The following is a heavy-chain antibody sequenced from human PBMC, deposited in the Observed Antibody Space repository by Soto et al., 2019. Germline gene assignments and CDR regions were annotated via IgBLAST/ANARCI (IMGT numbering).Heavy chain of an antibody. V-gene: IGHV3-30*18. D-gene: IGHD6-19*01. CDR1: GFTFSDYA. J-gene: IGHJ4*02. CDR2: VSHDGRNT. CDR3: AKGGRKWMVTSDFNY. Sequence: VQLVESGGGVVQPGRSLRLSCAASGFTFSDYAMHWVRQAPGKGLEWVAVVSHDGRNTHYADSVKGRFTISRDSSKNTVFLEMTSLRSEDTAFYYCAKGGRKWMVTSDFNYWGQGALVTVSS.